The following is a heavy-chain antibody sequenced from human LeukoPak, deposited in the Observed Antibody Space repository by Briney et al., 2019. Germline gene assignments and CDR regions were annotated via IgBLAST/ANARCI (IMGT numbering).Heavy chain of an antibody. CDR1: GGSISSYY. CDR2: IYTSGST. J-gene: IGHJ4*02. CDR3: ARGGILTGYFPY. V-gene: IGHV4-4*07. D-gene: IGHD3-9*01. Sequence: SETLSLTCTVSGGSISSYYWSWIRQPAGKGLEWIGRIYTSGSTNYNPSLKNRVTISVDTSKNQFSLKLRSVTAADTAVYYCARGGILTGYFPYWGQGRLVTVSS.